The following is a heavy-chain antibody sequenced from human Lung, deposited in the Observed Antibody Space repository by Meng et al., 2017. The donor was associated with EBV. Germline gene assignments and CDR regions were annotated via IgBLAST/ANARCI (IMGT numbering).Heavy chain of an antibody. CDR3: ARDPSNTSGRYAYFDY. CDR2: ISAYNGNT. D-gene: IGHD6-19*01. Sequence: QGRWGQAGGEVKKPGASVKVSCKASGYTFTNYGISWVRQAPGQGLEWMGWISAYNGNTNYAQTLQGRVTMTTDTSTNTAYMDLRGLRSDDTAVYYCARDPSNTSGRYAYFDYWGQGTLVTVSS. CDR1: GYTFTNYG. V-gene: IGHV1-18*01. J-gene: IGHJ4*02.